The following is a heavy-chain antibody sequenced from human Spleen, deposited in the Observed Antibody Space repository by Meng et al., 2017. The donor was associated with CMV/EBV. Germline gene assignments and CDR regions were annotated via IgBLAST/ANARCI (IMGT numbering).Heavy chain of an antibody. V-gene: IGHV3-7*01. CDR2: IKQDGSEK. CDR3: ARSRDGPPYYFDY. Sequence: LKIYCAASGFTFSTYWMTWVRQAPGKGLEWVANIKQDGSEKYYADSVKGRFTISRDNAKNSLYLQMNSLRAEDTAVYYCARSRDGPPYYFDYWGQGTLVTVSS. J-gene: IGHJ4*02. CDR1: GFTFSTYW.